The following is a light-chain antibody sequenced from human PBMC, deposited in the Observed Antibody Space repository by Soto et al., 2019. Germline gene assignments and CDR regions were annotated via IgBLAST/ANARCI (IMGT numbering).Light chain of an antibody. Sequence: QSVLTHPPSASGTPGQRVTISCSGSSSNIGSNYVYWYQQLPETAPKLLIYRNNQRPSGVPDRFSGSKSGTSDSLAISGLRSEDEADYYCAALDASLSGRVVFGGGTKVTVL. J-gene: IGLJ2*01. V-gene: IGLV1-47*01. CDR3: AALDASLSGRVV. CDR2: RNN. CDR1: SSNIGSNY.